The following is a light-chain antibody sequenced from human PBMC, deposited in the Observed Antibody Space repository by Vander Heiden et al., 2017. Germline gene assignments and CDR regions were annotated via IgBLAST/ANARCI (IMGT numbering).Light chain of an antibody. CDR2: QDS. J-gene: IGLJ2*01. V-gene: IGLV3-1*01. CDR3: QAWDSSTDVV. CDR1: KLGDKY. Sequence: SYELPQPPSVSVSPGQTASITCSGDKLGDKYACWYQQKPGHSPVLVIYQDSKRPSGIPERLSGSNSGNTATLTISGTQAMDEADYYCQAWDSSTDVVFGGGTKLTVL.